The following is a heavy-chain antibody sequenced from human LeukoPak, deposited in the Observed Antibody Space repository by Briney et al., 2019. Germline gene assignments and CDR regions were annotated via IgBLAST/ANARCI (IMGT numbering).Heavy chain of an antibody. V-gene: IGHV1-2*02. CDR1: GYTFTGYY. Sequence: ASVKVSCKTSGYTFTGYYVHWVRQAPGQGLEWMGWISPTNGATSYAQKFHGRVTMTRVTPISTAYMELTRLTSDDTAIYYCATAPWGHYRYPFDHWGQGSLVRVSS. CDR2: ISPTNGAT. J-gene: IGHJ4*02. CDR3: ATAPWGHYRYPFDH. D-gene: IGHD3-16*02.